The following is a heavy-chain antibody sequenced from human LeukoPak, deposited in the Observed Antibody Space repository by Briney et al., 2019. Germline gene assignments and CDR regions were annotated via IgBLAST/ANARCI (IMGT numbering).Heavy chain of an antibody. D-gene: IGHD2-21*01. CDR2: IIPIFGTA. J-gene: IGHJ6*03. Sequence: GASVKVSCKASGGTFSSYAISWVRQAPGQGLEWMGGIIPIFGTANYAQKFQGRVTMTRDMSTSTVYMELSSLRSEDAAVYYCARRGVIRGSRYYYYYYMDVWGKGTTVTVSS. CDR1: GGTFSSYA. CDR3: ARRGVIRGSRYYYYYYMDV. V-gene: IGHV1-69*05.